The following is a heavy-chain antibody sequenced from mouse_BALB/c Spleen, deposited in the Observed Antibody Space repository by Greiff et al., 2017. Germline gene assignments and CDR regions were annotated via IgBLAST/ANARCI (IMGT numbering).Heavy chain of an antibody. D-gene: IGHD1-1*01. J-gene: IGHJ4*01. CDR2: INPSNGRT. CDR1: GYTFTSYW. CDR3: ARNYGSSYGDAMDY. Sequence: QVQLQQPGAELVKPGASVKLSCKASGYTFTSYWMHWVKQRPGQGLEWIGEINPSNGRTNYNEKFKSKATLTVDKSSSTAYMQLSSLTSEDSAVYYCARNYGSSYGDAMDYWSQGTSVTVSS. V-gene: IGHV1S81*02.